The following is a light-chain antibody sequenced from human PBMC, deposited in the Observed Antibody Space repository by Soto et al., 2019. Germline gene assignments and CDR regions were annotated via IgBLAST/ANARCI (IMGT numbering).Light chain of an antibody. CDR3: QQYDNLQWT. CDR2: DAS. Sequence: DIQMTQSPSSLSASVGDRVTITCQASQDISNYLNWYQQKPGKAPKLLIYDASNLETGVPSRFSGSGSGTDFTFTISSLQPEDIATYYCQQYDNLQWTFGQGPKVDIK. J-gene: IGKJ1*01. V-gene: IGKV1-33*01. CDR1: QDISNY.